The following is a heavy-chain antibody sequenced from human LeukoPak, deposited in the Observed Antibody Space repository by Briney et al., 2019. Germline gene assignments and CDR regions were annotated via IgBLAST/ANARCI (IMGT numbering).Heavy chain of an antibody. CDR3: ARGGATVGATWVH. V-gene: IGHV3-21*01. D-gene: IGHD1-26*01. CDR1: GLTLSSYS. J-gene: IGHJ4*02. Sequence: PGGSLRLSCAASGLTLSSYSMNWVRQAPGKGLEWVSSIGSCSGYIYYADSVKGRFTISRDNAKNSLYLQMNSLRAEDTAVYYCARGGATVGATWVHWGQGTLVIVSS. CDR2: IGSCSGYI.